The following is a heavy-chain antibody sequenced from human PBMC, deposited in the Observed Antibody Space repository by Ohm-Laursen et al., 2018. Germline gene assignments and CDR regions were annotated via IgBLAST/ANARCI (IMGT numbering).Heavy chain of an antibody. CDR3: ARALRWSSGEAYGLDV. J-gene: IGHJ6*02. V-gene: IGHV1-18*01. Sequence: ASVKVSCKASGYTFTSYGISWVRQAPGQGLEWMGWISAYRGNTNHAQKFQGRVTMTTDTSTSTAYMELRSLRSDDTAVYFCARALRWSSGEAYGLDVWGQGTTVTVSS. D-gene: IGHD4-23*01. CDR2: ISAYRGNT. CDR1: GYTFTSYG.